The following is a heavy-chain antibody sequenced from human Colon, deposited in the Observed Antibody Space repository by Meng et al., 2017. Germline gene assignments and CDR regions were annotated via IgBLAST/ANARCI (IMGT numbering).Heavy chain of an antibody. CDR2: IDRSGTT. CDR1: GYSISTAYY. Sequence: QGQLAGAGPGLVKPSETLSLPCSVAGYSISTAYYWGWIRQTPGKGLEWIASIDRSGTTYYNPSLESRVTISVDTSKNHFSLRLNSVTAADTAVYFCARTIYSSSVDYWGQGTLVTVSS. CDR3: ARTIYSSSVDY. V-gene: IGHV4-38-2*01. J-gene: IGHJ4*02. D-gene: IGHD3-22*01.